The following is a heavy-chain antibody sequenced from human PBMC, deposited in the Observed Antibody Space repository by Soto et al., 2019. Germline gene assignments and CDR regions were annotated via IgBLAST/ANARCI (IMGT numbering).Heavy chain of an antibody. V-gene: IGHV1-18*01. D-gene: IGHD1-26*01. CDR3: ARGWVSGHYVGWFDL. CDR1: GYTFASYV. Sequence: GASVKVSCKASGYTFASYVITWVRQAPGQGLEWMGWISDYNGNTKYAQSFQGRVTMTTDTSTNIAYMEVRRLTSDDTAVYFCARGWVSGHYVGWFDLWGQGTPVTVSS. CDR2: ISDYNGNT. J-gene: IGHJ5*02.